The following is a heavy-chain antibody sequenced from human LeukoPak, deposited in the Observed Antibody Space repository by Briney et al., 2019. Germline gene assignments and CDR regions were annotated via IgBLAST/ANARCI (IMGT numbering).Heavy chain of an antibody. V-gene: IGHV1-58*02. Sequence: TVKVSCKASGFTFTSSAMQWVPQARGQRLECIGWLVVGSGNTNYAQKFQERVTITRYMSTSTAYMELSSLRSEDTAVYYYATFEGFCSGRISYNYPFEHFDSWGQGTLVTVSS. CDR3: ATFEGFCSGRISYNYPFEHFDS. CDR1: GFTFTSSA. J-gene: IGHJ4*02. CDR2: LVVGSGNT. D-gene: IGHD2-15*01.